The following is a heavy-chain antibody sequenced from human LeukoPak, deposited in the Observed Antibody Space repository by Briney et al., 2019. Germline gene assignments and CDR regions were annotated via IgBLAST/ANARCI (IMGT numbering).Heavy chain of an antibody. V-gene: IGHV3-7*01. CDR2: TNPDGSAE. CDR3: ARDGGLNTNSDY. D-gene: IGHD2-15*01. J-gene: IGHJ4*02. Sequence: GGSLRLSCAASGFTFSNYWMGWVRQAPGKGLEWVANTNPDGSAEYYADSVRGGFTTSRDNANNFRYLQMNRLRAEDTAVYYCARDGGLNTNSDYGGQGTLVTASA. CDR1: GFTFSNYW.